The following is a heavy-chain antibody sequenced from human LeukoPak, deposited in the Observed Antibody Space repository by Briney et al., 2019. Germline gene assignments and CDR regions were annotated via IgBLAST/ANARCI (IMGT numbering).Heavy chain of an antibody. CDR3: ARAPHYSNYGPYYYGMDV. V-gene: IGHV3-11*01. CDR1: GFTFSDYY. D-gene: IGHD4-11*01. J-gene: IGHJ6*02. CDR2: ISSSGSTM. Sequence: GGSLRLSCAASGFTFSDYYMSWIRQVPGKGLEWVSYISSSGSTMYYADSVKGRFTISRDNAKNSLYLQMTSLGAEDTAVYFCARAPHYSNYGPYYYGMDVWGQGTTVTVSS.